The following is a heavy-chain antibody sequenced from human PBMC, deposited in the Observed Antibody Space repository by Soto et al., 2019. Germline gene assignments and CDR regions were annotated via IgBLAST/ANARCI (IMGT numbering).Heavy chain of an antibody. V-gene: IGHV4-39*01. CDR3: ARQGSQRIATVRFPTSFDF. J-gene: IGHJ4*02. CDR2: VHYSGST. CDR1: GGSISSSAYF. D-gene: IGHD2-21*01. Sequence: ETLSLTCTVSGGSISSSAYFWGWIRQPPGKGLEWIGGVHYSGSTFFYPSLKSRLTISVDTSQNQFSLKLSSVTAADTALYYCARQGSQRIATVRFPTSFDFWGQGTLVTVS.